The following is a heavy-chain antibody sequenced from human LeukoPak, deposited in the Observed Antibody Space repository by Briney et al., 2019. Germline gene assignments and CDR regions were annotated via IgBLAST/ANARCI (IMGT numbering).Heavy chain of an antibody. CDR3: ARATRKYYYGSGGTYYYYYYMDV. V-gene: IGHV4-34*01. CDR1: GGSFSGYY. D-gene: IGHD3-10*01. J-gene: IGHJ6*03. CDR2: INHSGST. Sequence: SKTLSITCAVYGGSFSGYYWSWIRQPPGKGLEWIGEINHSGSTNYNPSLKSRVTISVDTSTNQFCLKLSSVAAADTAVYYCARATRKYYYGSGGTYYYYYYMDVWGKGTTVTVSS.